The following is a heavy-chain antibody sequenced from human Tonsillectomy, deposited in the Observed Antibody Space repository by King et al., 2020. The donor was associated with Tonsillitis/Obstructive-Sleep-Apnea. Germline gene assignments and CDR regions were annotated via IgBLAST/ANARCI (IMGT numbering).Heavy chain of an antibody. Sequence: LQLQESGPGLVKPSETLSLTCTVSVGSVSSSNYYWGWVRQPPGKGLEWIGSIYYNGGTYYNPSLKSRVAISVDTSTNQFSLKLNSVTAADTAVYYCVHQCTFESGSPPDYHYHMAVWGKGTTVTVSS. CDR3: VHQCTFESGSPPDYHYHMAV. J-gene: IGHJ6*03. CDR1: VGSVSSSNYY. CDR2: IYYNGGT. D-gene: IGHD3-10*01. V-gene: IGHV4-39*01.